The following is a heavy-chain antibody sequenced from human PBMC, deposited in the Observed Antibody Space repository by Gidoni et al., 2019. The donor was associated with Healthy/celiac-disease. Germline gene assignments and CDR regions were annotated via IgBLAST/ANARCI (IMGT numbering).Heavy chain of an antibody. Sequence: QVQLVESGGGVVQPGRSLRLSCAASGFTFSSYAMHWVRQAPGKGLEWGAVISYDGSNKYYADSVKGRFTISRDNSKNTLYLKMNSLRAEDTAVYYCARDGPGDSSSWYPDWDFDYWGQGTLVTVSS. D-gene: IGHD6-13*01. CDR3: ARDGPGDSSSWYPDWDFDY. CDR1: GFTFSSYA. CDR2: ISYDGSNK. J-gene: IGHJ4*02. V-gene: IGHV3-30-3*01.